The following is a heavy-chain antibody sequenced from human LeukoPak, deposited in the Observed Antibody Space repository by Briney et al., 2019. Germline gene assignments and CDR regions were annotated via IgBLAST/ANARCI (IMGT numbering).Heavy chain of an antibody. CDR1: GYTFTTYY. CDR2: INPSGGGT. D-gene: IGHD6-19*01. Sequence: ASVKVSCKASGYTFTTYYIHWVRHAPGQGLEWMGIINPSGGGTTYAQNFQGRVTMTRDTSTSTVYMALSSLGSEDTAVYYCAREGPPVAGTSLDYWGQGTLVTVSS. CDR3: AREGPPVAGTSLDY. V-gene: IGHV1-46*01. J-gene: IGHJ4*02.